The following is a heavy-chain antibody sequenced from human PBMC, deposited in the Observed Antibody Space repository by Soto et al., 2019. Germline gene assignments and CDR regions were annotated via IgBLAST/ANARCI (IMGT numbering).Heavy chain of an antibody. D-gene: IGHD2-2*01. Sequence: QITLKESGPTLVQPTQPLTLTCTFSGFSLSTSGVGVGWIRQPPGKSLEWLALIYWDDDKRYSPSLKIRLTITKDTSKTQVVLTMTNMVPVDTATYYCAHRAQLLLVGDWFDPWGQGTLVTVSS. V-gene: IGHV2-5*02. CDR2: IYWDDDK. CDR1: GFSLSTSGVG. CDR3: AHRAQLLLVGDWFDP. J-gene: IGHJ5*02.